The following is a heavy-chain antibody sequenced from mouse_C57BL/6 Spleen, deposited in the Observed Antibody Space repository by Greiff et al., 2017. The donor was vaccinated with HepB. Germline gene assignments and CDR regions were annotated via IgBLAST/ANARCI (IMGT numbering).Heavy chain of an antibody. J-gene: IGHJ2*01. CDR1: GYTFTSYW. Sequence: VQLQQPGAELVKPGASVKLSCKASGYTFTSYWMHWVKQRPGQGLEWIGMIHPNSGSTNYNEKFKSKATLTVDKSSSPAYMQLSSLTSEDSAVYYCASPLTTVVDYFDYWGQGTTLTVSS. V-gene: IGHV1-64*01. CDR2: IHPNSGST. D-gene: IGHD1-1*01. CDR3: ASPLTTVVDYFDY.